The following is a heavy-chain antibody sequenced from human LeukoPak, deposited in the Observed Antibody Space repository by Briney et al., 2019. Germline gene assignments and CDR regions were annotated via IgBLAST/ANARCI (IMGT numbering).Heavy chain of an antibody. CDR1: GGSFSGYY. J-gene: IGHJ4*02. D-gene: IGHD5-18*01. CDR2: INHSGST. CDR3: ARDASRIQLWPL. V-gene: IGHV4-34*01. Sequence: SETLSLTCAVYGGSFSGYYWSWIRQLPGKGLEWIGEINHSGSTNYNPSLKSRVTISVDMSKNQFSLKLSSVTAADTAIYYCARDASRIQLWPLWGQGTLVTVSS.